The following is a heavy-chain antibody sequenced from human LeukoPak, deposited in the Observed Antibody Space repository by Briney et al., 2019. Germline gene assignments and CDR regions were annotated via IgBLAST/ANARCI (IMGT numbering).Heavy chain of an antibody. CDR1: GCSISSGGYC. D-gene: IGHD1-26*01. Sequence: SETLSLTCTVSGCSISSGGYCWSWIRQHPGMGLEWIGYIYYSGSSYYNPSLKSRVTISVDTSKNQFSLKLSSVTAADTAVYYCARVLPDSVSGGPYYMDVWGKGTTVTVS. J-gene: IGHJ6*03. V-gene: IGHV4-31*03. CDR2: IYYSGSS. CDR3: ARVLPDSVSGGPYYMDV.